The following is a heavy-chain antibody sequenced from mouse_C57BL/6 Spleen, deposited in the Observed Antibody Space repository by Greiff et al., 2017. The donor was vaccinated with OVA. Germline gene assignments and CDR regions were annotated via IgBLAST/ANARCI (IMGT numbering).Heavy chain of an antibody. V-gene: IGHV1-50*01. J-gene: IGHJ3*01. CDR3: ARERLFAY. Sequence: QVQLQQPGAELVKPGASVKLSCKASGYTFTSYWMQWVKQRPGQGLEWIGEIDPSDSYTNYNQKFKGKATLTVDTSSSTAYMPLSSLTSEDSAVYYCARERLFAYWGQGTLVTVSA. CDR2: IDPSDSYT. CDR1: GYTFTSYW.